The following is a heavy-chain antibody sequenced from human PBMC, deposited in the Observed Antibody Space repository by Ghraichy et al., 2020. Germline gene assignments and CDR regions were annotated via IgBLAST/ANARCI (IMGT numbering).Heavy chain of an antibody. CDR2: INHSGST. Sequence: SETLTLTCAVYGGSFSGYYWSWIRQPPGKGLEWIGEINHSGSTNYNPSLKSRVTISVDTSKNQFSLKLSSVTAADTAVYYCARLASGWSVHYYGMDVWGQGTTVTVSS. CDR3: ARLASGWSVHYYGMDV. D-gene: IGHD6-19*01. V-gene: IGHV4-34*01. J-gene: IGHJ6*02. CDR1: GGSFSGYY.